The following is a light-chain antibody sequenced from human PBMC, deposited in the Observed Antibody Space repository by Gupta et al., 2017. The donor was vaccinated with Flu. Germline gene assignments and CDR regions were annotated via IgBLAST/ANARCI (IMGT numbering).Light chain of an antibody. J-gene: IGKJ1*01. CDR1: QRISTW. CDR3: QQYNTYSQWT. V-gene: IGKV1-5*03. CDR2: KAS. Sequence: STLSASVGDRVTITCRASQRISTWLAWYQQRPGTAPKLLIYKASSLKSGVPSRFSGSGSETEFTLTISSLQPDDFATYYCQQYNTYSQWTFGQGTKVEIK.